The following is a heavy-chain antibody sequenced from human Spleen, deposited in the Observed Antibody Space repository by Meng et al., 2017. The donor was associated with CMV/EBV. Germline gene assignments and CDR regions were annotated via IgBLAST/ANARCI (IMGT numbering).Heavy chain of an antibody. CDR3: ARTFYHSHEGGNYYSFYGVDV. J-gene: IGHJ6*02. Sequence: ASVKVSCKASGFTFTGYYIHWVRLAPGQGLEWMGWINPNNGDTHYSQRFQGRVTVTRDTSINTAYMELSRLTSDDRAVYYCARTFYHSHEGGNYYSFYGVDVWGQGTTVTVSS. V-gene: IGHV1-2*02. CDR2: INPNNGDT. CDR1: GFTFTGYY. D-gene: IGHD2/OR15-2a*01.